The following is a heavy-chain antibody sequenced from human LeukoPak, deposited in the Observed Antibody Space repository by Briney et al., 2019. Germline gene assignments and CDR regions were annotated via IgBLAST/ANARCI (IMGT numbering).Heavy chain of an antibody. V-gene: IGHV1-46*01. J-gene: IGHJ6*04. CDR3: ARALSSSGYYLASGASMDV. Sequence: PPASVKVSCKASGYSFIDYFIHWVRQAPGQGLEWMGIINPSGGSTSYAQKFQGRVTMTRDMSTSTVYMELSSLRSEDTAVYYCARALSSSGYYLASGASMDVWGKGTTVTVSS. D-gene: IGHD3-22*01. CDR2: INPSGGST. CDR1: GYSFIDYF.